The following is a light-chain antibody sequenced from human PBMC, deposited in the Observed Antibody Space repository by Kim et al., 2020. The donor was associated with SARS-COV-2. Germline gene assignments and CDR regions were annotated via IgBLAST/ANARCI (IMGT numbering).Light chain of an antibody. CDR3: QQRGNWPLT. J-gene: IGKJ4*01. V-gene: IGKV3-11*01. Sequence: LSPGERPTPSCRTSQAVGIYLAWFQQKPGQAPRLLIYDASSRATGIPARFSGSGSGTDFTLTISSLEPEDFAVYYCQQRGNWPLTFGGGTKVDIK. CDR1: QAVGIY. CDR2: DAS.